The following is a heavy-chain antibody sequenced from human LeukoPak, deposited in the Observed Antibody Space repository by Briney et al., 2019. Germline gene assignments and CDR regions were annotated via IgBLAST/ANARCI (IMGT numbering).Heavy chain of an antibody. CDR1: GFTFSNYD. D-gene: IGHD6-13*01. Sequence: PGGSLRLSCAASGFTFSNYDMHWVRQASGKGLEWVSGIGPAGDSFYSGSVKGRFTISRDNSKNTLYLQMNSLRAEDTAVYYCAKDLPLGSWLGYWGQGTLVTVSS. CDR2: IGPAGDS. J-gene: IGHJ4*02. V-gene: IGHV3-13*01. CDR3: AKDLPLGSWLGY.